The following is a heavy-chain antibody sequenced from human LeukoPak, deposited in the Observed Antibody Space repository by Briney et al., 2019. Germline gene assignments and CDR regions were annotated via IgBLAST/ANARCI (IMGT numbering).Heavy chain of an antibody. CDR2: ISGSGGST. CDR3: AKDPIFSGSYGVFDY. Sequence: GGSLRLSCAASGFTFSSYGMSWVRQAPGKGLEWVSGISGSGGSTYYADSVKGRFTISRDNSKNTLYLQMNSLRAEDTAVYYCAKDPIFSGSYGVFDYWGLGTLVTVSS. CDR1: GFTFSSYG. J-gene: IGHJ4*02. V-gene: IGHV3-23*01. D-gene: IGHD1-26*01.